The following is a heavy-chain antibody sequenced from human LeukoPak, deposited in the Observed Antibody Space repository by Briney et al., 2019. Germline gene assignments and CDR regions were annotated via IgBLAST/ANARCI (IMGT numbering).Heavy chain of an antibody. J-gene: IGHJ4*02. CDR1: GFTFDDYA. CDR2: ISWNNGSI. Sequence: GGSLRLSCAASGFTFDDYAMHWVRQAPGKGLEWVSGISWNNGSIGYADSVKGRFTISRDNAKNSLYLQMNSLRAEDTALYYCAKDMRAGYSSSWLSFDYWGQGTLVTVSS. D-gene: IGHD6-13*01. V-gene: IGHV3-9*01. CDR3: AKDMRAGYSSSWLSFDY.